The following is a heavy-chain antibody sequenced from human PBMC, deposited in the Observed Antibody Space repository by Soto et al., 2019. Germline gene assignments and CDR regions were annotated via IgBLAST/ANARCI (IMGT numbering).Heavy chain of an antibody. J-gene: IGHJ4*02. D-gene: IGHD1-1*01. CDR1: GVNFNNAW. CDR3: TTDPFNDSRGLAY. V-gene: IGHV3-15*07. Sequence: EVQLVESGGGLVEPGGSLRLSCAASGVNFNNAWMNWVRQAPGKGLAWVGRIRTNYEGGPTDYSAPFKGRFPISTNQTKNPLLLEMRRLKPDVSAVSYCTTDPFNDSRGLAYWRQGTLVTVSS. CDR2: IRTNYEGGPT.